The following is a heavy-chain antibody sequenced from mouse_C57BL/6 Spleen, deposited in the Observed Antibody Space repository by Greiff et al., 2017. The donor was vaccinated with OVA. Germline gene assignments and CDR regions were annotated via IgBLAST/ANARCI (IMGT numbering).Heavy chain of an antibody. D-gene: IGHD1-1*01. CDR2: IDPSDSYT. V-gene: IGHV1-50*01. J-gene: IGHJ2*01. CDR3: ASSPLYYGSSYDYFDY. CDR1: GYTFTSYW. Sequence: QVQLQQPGAELVKPGASVKLSCKASGYTFTSYWMQWVKQRPGQGLVWIGEIDPSDSYTNYNQKFKGKATLTVDTSSSTAYMQLSSLTSEDSAVYSCASSPLYYGSSYDYFDYWGQGTTLTVSS.